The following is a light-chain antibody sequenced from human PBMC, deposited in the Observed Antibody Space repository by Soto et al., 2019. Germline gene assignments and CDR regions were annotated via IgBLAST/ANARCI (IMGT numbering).Light chain of an antibody. J-gene: IGLJ1*01. CDR3: TSFTSDNLSV. Sequence: QSPLTQPASVSGSPGQSITIACTGTSSDFGGYNYVSWYQQYPGKVPKLLIYHVSNRPSGVSNRFSGSKSGNTASLTISGLQAEDEADYFCTSFTSDNLSVFGTGTKVTVL. CDR1: SSDFGGYNY. V-gene: IGLV2-14*03. CDR2: HVS.